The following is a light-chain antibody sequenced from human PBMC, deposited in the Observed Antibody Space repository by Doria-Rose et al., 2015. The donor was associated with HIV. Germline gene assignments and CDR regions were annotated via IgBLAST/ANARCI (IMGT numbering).Light chain of an antibody. V-gene: IGKV1-5*03. Sequence: TQSPSTLSASVGDRVTITCRASQSISNLLDCYQQKPGQATKLLIYKASTLQSGVPSRFRGSGSGTEFTLTINSLQPDDFATYYCQHFDKYFSWTFGHGTKVDIK. J-gene: IGKJ1*01. CDR2: KAS. CDR3: QHFDKYFSWT. CDR1: QSISNL.